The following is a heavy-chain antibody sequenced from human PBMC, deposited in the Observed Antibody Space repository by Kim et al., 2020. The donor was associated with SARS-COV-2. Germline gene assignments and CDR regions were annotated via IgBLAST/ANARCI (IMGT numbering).Heavy chain of an antibody. CDR2: IRTKVNSYAT. CDR3: AALGLAAPGQKDY. CDR1: GFTLSGST. D-gene: IGHD6-13*01. Sequence: GGSLRLSCAASGFTLSGSTVHWVRQASGKGLEWVAGIRTKVNSYATSYAASVKGRFTISRGDLENTAFLQMNSLKTEDTAIYYCAALGLAAPGQKDYWGQGTLVIVSS. J-gene: IGHJ4*02. V-gene: IGHV3-73*01.